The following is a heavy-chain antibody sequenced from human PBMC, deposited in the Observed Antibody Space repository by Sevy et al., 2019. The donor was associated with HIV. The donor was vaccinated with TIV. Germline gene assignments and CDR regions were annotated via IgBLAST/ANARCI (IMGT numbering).Heavy chain of an antibody. CDR3: AREGCNNPHDY. J-gene: IGHJ4*02. V-gene: IGHV3-23*01. CDR1: GFDFSTYS. CDR2: LSFGCGKI. Sequence: GGSPRLSCAASGFDFSTYSMSWVRQAPGKGLEWVSTLSFGCGKINYADSVKGRFTISRDNSKSSVYLQMNNMRVEDTAVYYCAREGCNNPHDYWGQGTLVTVSS.